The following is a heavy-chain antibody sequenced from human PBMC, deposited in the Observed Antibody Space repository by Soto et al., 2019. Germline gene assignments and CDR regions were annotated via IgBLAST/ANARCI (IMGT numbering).Heavy chain of an antibody. D-gene: IGHD6-19*01. Sequence: EVQLVESGGGLVQPGGSLRLSCAASGFTFSSYSMNWVRQAPGKGLEWVSYISSSSSTIYYADSVKGRFTISRDNAKNSLYVQMNGLRDEDTAVYYCARDHDSSGWYDAFDIWGQGTMVTVSS. CDR3: ARDHDSSGWYDAFDI. J-gene: IGHJ3*02. CDR1: GFTFSSYS. V-gene: IGHV3-48*02. CDR2: ISSSSSTI.